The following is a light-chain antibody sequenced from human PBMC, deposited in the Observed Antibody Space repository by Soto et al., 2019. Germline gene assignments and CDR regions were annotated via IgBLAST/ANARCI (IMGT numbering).Light chain of an antibody. Sequence: QSALTQPASVSGSPGQSITISCTGTSSDVGSYKYVSWYQQHPGKAPKLMIYEVTSQPSGVSYRFSGSKSGNTASLTISGLQAEDEADYYCSSYTSISTWVFGGGTKLTVL. CDR1: SSDVGSYKY. CDR3: SSYTSISTWV. CDR2: EVT. V-gene: IGLV2-14*01. J-gene: IGLJ3*02.